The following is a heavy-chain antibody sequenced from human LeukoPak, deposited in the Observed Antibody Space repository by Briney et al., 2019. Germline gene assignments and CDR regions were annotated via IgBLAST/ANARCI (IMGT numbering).Heavy chain of an antibody. V-gene: IGHV3-23*01. CDR2: ISGSGGST. J-gene: IGHJ6*02. Sequence: GGSLRLSCAASGFTFSSYAMSWVRQAPGKGLEWVSAISGSGGSTYYADSVKGRFTISRDNSKNTLYLQMNSLRAEDTAVYYCARDSEAITIFGVVLYGMDVWGQGTTVTVSS. D-gene: IGHD3-3*01. CDR3: ARDSEAITIFGVVLYGMDV. CDR1: GFTFSSYA.